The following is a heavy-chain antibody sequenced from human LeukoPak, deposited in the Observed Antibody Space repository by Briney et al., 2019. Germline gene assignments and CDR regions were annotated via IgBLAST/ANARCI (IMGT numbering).Heavy chain of an antibody. CDR1: GYTFTGYY. J-gene: IGHJ4*02. V-gene: IGHV1-18*04. CDR2: ISAYNGNT. D-gene: IGHD6-13*01. Sequence: ASVKVSCKASGYTFTGYYMHWVRQAPGQGLEWMGWISAYNGNTNYAQKLQGRVTMTTDTSTSTVYMELSSLRYEDTAVYYCARKSFHTSSYDYWGQGTLVTVSS. CDR3: ARKSFHTSSYDY.